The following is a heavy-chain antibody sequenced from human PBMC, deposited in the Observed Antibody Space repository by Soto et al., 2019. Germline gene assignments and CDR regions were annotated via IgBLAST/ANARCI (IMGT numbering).Heavy chain of an antibody. J-gene: IGHJ4*02. Sequence: QVQLQESGPGLVKPSETLSLTCTVSGGSISSYYWSWIRQPPGKGLEWIGYIYYSGSTNYNPSLKSRVTISVDTSKNQFSLKLSSVTAADTAVYYCARDNHSGSYYDYWGQGTLVTVSS. CDR1: GGSISSYY. D-gene: IGHD1-26*01. V-gene: IGHV4-59*01. CDR2: IYYSGST. CDR3: ARDNHSGSYYDY.